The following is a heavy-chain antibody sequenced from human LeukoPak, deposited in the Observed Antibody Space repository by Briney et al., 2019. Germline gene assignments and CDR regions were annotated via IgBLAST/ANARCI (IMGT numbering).Heavy chain of an antibody. CDR1: GGSIGTYY. J-gene: IGHJ6*03. CDR3: ARHIGGGIEDMDV. V-gene: IGHV4-59*08. Sequence: SETLSLTCTVSGGSIGTYYWSWVRQSPGKGLEWIGYIYVTGNRYNPYLQSRVTISVDTSRNQFFRKMSSVTAADTAMYYCARHIGGGIEDMDVWGKGTKVTVSS. D-gene: IGHD3-16*02. CDR2: IYVTGN.